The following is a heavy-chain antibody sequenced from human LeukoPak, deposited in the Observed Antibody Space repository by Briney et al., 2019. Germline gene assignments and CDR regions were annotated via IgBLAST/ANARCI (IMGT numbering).Heavy chain of an antibody. CDR2: IWYDGSNK. CDR1: GFTFGSYG. V-gene: IGHV3-33*08. Sequence: GRSLRLSCAASGFTFGSYGMHWVRQAPGKGLEWVAVIWYDGSNKYYADSVKGRFTISRDNSKNTLYLQMNSLRAEDTAVYYCARDSYYGSGKPDYWGQGTLVTVSS. D-gene: IGHD3-10*01. J-gene: IGHJ4*02. CDR3: ARDSYYGSGKPDY.